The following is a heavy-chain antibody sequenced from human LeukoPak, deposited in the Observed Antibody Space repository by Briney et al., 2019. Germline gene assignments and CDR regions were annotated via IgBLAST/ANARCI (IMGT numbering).Heavy chain of an antibody. J-gene: IGHJ4*02. Sequence: PEESLRLSCGTSGFAFSFFGMHWVRQAPGKGLEWVAFIQYDGSYKFYADSVQGRFSISRDNSKNTLFLHMNSLATEDTAVYYCAKTSDQLLYSKLDFWGQGTLVTVSS. CDR1: GFAFSFFG. CDR3: AKTSDQLLYSKLDF. V-gene: IGHV3-30*02. CDR2: IQYDGSYK. D-gene: IGHD2-2*02.